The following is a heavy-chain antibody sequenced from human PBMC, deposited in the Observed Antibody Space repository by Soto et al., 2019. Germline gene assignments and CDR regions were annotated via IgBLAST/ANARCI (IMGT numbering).Heavy chain of an antibody. CDR3: ARRPAEGLAAAGGMAV. J-gene: IGHJ6*02. Sequence: ELLTLTAIDPGGSIRTSTYSWGGIRQPPGKGLDWIGSTYYSGLTHYAPSFKSRVTMFVDTSKNQISLRLSSVTSADTAVYFCARRPAEGLAAAGGMAVWGQGTTFTASS. CDR2: TYYSGLT. CDR1: GGSIRTSTYS. D-gene: IGHD6-13*01. V-gene: IGHV4-39*01.